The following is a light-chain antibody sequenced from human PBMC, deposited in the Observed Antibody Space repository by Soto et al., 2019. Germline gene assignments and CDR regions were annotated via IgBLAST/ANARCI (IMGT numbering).Light chain of an antibody. V-gene: IGKV3-15*01. J-gene: IGKJ4*01. Sequence: EIVMTQSPATLSVSPGERATLSCRASQSVSSNLAWYQQKPGQAPRLLIYGASTRATGIPARFSGSGSGTELIITISSLQSEDFAVNYCQQYSNWPPLTFGGGTKVEIK. CDR1: QSVSSN. CDR3: QQYSNWPPLT. CDR2: GAS.